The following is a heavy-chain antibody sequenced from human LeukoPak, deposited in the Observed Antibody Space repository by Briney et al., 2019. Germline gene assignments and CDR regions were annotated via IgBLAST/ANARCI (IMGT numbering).Heavy chain of an antibody. CDR2: IFYSVNT. CDR1: GGSVSSSSYY. D-gene: IGHD6-6*01. CDR3: ARRSSSNGGGVFDF. J-gene: IGHJ4*02. V-gene: IGHV4-39*01. Sequence: SETLSLTCTVSGGSVSSSSYYWGWIRQPPGKGLEWIGSIFYSVNTYYDPSLKSRVTMSIDTSKNQFSLNLNSVTAADTAVYYCARRSSSNGGGVFDFWGQGTLVTVSS.